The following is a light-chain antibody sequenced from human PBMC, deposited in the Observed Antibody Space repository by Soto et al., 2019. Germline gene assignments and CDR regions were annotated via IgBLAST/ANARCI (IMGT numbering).Light chain of an antibody. CDR1: QSISSY. J-gene: IGKJ1*01. CDR2: AAS. CDR3: QQSYSTPPT. V-gene: IGKV1-39*01. Sequence: DIPMTQFPSSLSASVGDRVTITCRASQSISSYLNWYQQKPGKAPKLLIYAASSLQSGVPSRFGGRGSGTDFILISSMLQPEYFATYYCQQSYSTPPTFGQGTKVEIK.